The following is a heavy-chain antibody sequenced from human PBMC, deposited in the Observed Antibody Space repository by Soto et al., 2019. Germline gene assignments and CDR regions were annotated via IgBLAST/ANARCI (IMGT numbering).Heavy chain of an antibody. V-gene: IGHV1-46*01. D-gene: IGHD4-17*01. Sequence: GASVKVSCKASGYTFTSYYMHWVRQAPGQGLEWMGIINPSGGSTSYAQKFQGRVTMTRDTSTSTVYMELSSLRSEDTAVYYCARDLVQTVTTDDAFDIWGQGTMVTVSS. J-gene: IGHJ3*02. CDR1: GYTFTSYY. CDR2: INPSGGST. CDR3: ARDLVQTVTTDDAFDI.